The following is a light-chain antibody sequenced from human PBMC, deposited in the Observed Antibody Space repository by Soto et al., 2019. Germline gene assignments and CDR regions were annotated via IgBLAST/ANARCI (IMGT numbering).Light chain of an antibody. Sequence: SVLTQPAAESGSPGQSITISCSGTSSDIGSYNHVAWYQQFPGKSPKLMIYAVSDRPSGVSDRFSGSKSGITASLTISGLQTEDEADYYCISYTDRQSYLFGTGTKVTVL. CDR2: AVS. J-gene: IGLJ1*01. V-gene: IGLV2-14*03. CDR1: SSDIGSYNH. CDR3: ISYTDRQSYL.